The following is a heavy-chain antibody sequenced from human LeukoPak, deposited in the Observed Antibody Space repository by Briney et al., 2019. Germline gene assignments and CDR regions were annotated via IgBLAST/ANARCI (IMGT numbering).Heavy chain of an antibody. CDR3: ASPSRDAYDY. V-gene: IGHV1-69*05. CDR2: IIPIFGTA. Sequence: GASVKVSCKASGGTFSSYAISWVRQAPGQGLEWMGGIIPIFGTANYAQKFQGRVTITTDESTSTAYMELSSLRSEDTAVYYRASPSRDAYDYWGQGTLVTVSS. CDR1: GGTFSSYA. D-gene: IGHD2-2*01. J-gene: IGHJ4*02.